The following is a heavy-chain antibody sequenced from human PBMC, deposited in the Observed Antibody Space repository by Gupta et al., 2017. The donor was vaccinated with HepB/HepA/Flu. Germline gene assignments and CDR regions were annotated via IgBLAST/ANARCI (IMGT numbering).Heavy chain of an antibody. J-gene: IGHJ4*02. CDR3: AKGGNWNYAGLIDY. V-gene: IGHV3-23*01. CDR2: ISGSGGRT. CDR1: GLPFRSYA. Sequence: EVQLLESGGGLVQPGGSLRLSCAASGLPFRSYAMTWVRKAPGKGLEWVSAISGSGGRTYYADSGKGRFTISRDNSKNTLYLQMNSLRAEDTAVYYCAKGGNWNYAGLIDYWGQGTLVTVSS. D-gene: IGHD1-7*01.